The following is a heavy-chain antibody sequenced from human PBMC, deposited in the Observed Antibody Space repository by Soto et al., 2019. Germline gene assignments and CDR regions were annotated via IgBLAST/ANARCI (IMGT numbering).Heavy chain of an antibody. Sequence: QVELVQSGAEVKKPGASVTISCKASGNTITKYYIHWVRQAPGRGLEWMGIINPGGGSASYAQKFQGRVTVYRDTSTGTVYMDLSSQRSEDTAVYYCARDTSGWSLYGMDVWGQGTTVTVSS. J-gene: IGHJ6*02. CDR1: GNTITKYY. D-gene: IGHD6-19*01. CDR3: ARDTSGWSLYGMDV. V-gene: IGHV1-46*01. CDR2: INPGGGSA.